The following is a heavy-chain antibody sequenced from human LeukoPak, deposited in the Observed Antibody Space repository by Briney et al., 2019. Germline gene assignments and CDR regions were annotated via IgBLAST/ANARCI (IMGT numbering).Heavy chain of an antibody. D-gene: IGHD2/OR15-2a*01. Sequence: SSETLSLTRAVYGGSFSGHYWTWIRQSPGKGLEWIGEIHHSGGTNYNPSLNFRVTISLDTSRNQFSPKLISLTAADTAVYYCARVNRGRIDYWGQGILVTVSS. CDR1: GGSFSGHY. CDR2: IHHSGGT. CDR3: ARVNRGRIDY. J-gene: IGHJ4*02. V-gene: IGHV4-34*01.